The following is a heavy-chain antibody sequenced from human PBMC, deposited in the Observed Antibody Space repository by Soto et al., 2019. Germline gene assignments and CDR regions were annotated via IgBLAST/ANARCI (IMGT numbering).Heavy chain of an antibody. CDR3: ARARGSSQNLDT. V-gene: IGHV4-59*01. Sequence: PSETLSLTCSVSGDSTSSDYWSWIRQPPGKGLEWIGYIYYSGLTNYNPSLESRLTISVDTSKNQFSLKLASVTAADTAVYYCARARGSSQNLDTWGQGALVTVYS. J-gene: IGHJ5*02. CDR2: IYYSGLT. D-gene: IGHD6-13*01. CDR1: GDSTSSDY.